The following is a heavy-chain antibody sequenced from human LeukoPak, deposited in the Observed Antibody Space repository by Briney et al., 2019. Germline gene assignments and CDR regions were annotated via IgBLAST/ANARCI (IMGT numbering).Heavy chain of an antibody. CDR1: GYTFTSYD. CDR2: MNPNSGNT. V-gene: IGHV1-8*01. CDR3: ARYARQIVVVTAIDYGMDV. Sequence: ASVKVSCKASGYTFTSYDINWVRQATGQGLEWMGWMNPNSGNTGYAQKFQGRVTMTRNTSISTAYMELSSLRSEDTAVYYCARYARQIVVVTAIDYGMDVWGQGTTVTVSS. J-gene: IGHJ6*02. D-gene: IGHD2-21*02.